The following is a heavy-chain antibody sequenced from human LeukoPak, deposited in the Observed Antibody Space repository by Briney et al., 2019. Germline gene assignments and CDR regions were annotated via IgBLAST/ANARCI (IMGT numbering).Heavy chain of an antibody. CDR2: ISGSGGST. J-gene: IGHJ3*02. CDR3: AKMGYDILTGSSPSFDI. CDR1: GFTFSSYS. V-gene: IGHV3-23*01. Sequence: PGGSLRLSCAASGFTFSSYSMNWVRQAPGKGLEWVSAISGSGGSTYYADSVKGRFTISRDNSKNTLYLQMNSLRAEDTAVYYCAKMGYDILTGSSPSFDIWGQGTMVTVSS. D-gene: IGHD3-9*01.